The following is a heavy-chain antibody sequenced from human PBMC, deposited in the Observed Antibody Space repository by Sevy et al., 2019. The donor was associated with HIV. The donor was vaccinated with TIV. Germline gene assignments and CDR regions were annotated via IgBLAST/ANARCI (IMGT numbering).Heavy chain of an antibody. CDR3: ARGPPDGSYDYFDY. CDR1: GLTFSIYN. Sequence: GGSLRLSCAASGLTFSIYNMNWVRQAPGKGLEWVSSVSGSSNYIYYAESLKGRFIISRDNAKNTLYLQINSLRADDTAVYYCARGPPDGSYDYFDYWGQGTLVTVSS. J-gene: IGHJ4*02. V-gene: IGHV3-21*06. CDR2: VSGSSNYI. D-gene: IGHD1-26*01.